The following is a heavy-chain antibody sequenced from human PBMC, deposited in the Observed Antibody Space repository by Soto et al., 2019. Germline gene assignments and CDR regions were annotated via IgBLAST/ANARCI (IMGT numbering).Heavy chain of an antibody. CDR1: GASMNSVAFY. Sequence: QVQLQESGPGLVKPSQTLSLTCTVSGASMNSVAFYWNWVRQHPEKGLEWIGYVYYTGSAYYNPSLKSRAAISLDTSTNQFSLKLNSVTAADTAVYYCARSIGTRPYFDYWGQGSLVTVSS. J-gene: IGHJ4*02. V-gene: IGHV4-31*03. CDR3: ARSIGTRPYFDY. D-gene: IGHD6-6*01. CDR2: VYYTGSA.